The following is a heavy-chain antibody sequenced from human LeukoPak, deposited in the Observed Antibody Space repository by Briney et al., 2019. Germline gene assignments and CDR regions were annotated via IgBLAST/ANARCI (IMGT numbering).Heavy chain of an antibody. Sequence: SETLSLTCTVSGGSISSSSYYWGWIRQPPGKGLEWIGEINHSGSTNYNPSLKSRVTISVDTSKNQFSLKLSSVTAADTAVYYCARAWVYSHDVLRYFDWFHARGMDVWGKGTTVTVSS. CDR3: ARAWVYSHDVLRYFDWFHARGMDV. CDR1: GGSISSSSYY. CDR2: INHSGST. V-gene: IGHV4-39*07. J-gene: IGHJ6*04. D-gene: IGHD3-9*01.